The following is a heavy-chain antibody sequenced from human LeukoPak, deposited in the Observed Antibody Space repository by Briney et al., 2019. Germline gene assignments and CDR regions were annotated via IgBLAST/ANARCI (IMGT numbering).Heavy chain of an antibody. CDR3: TRDYCSSTSCYSSTDQIYYYYGMDV. V-gene: IGHV3-49*04. Sequence: GGSLRLSCTVSGFTFGDYAMSWVRQAPGKGLEWVGFIRSKAYGGTTEYAASVKGRFTISRDDSKSIAYLQMNSLKTEDTAVYYCTRDYCSSTSCYSSTDQIYYYYGMDVWGQGTTVTVSS. CDR1: GFTFGDYA. J-gene: IGHJ6*02. CDR2: IRSKAYGGTT. D-gene: IGHD2-2*02.